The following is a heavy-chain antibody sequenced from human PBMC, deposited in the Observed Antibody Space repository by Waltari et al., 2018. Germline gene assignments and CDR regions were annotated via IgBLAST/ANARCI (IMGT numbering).Heavy chain of an antibody. CDR1: GYSISSGYY. Sequence: QVQLQESGPGLVKPSETLSLTCAVSGYSISSGYYWGWIRQPPGKGLEWIGTIYHSGGTYYNPSLKSRVTLSVHTSKNQFSLKLSSVTAADTAVYYCARVIFPTGLRFDDWGQGNLVTVSS. V-gene: IGHV4-38-2*01. CDR3: ARVIFPTGLRFDD. CDR2: IYHSGGT. J-gene: IGHJ4*02. D-gene: IGHD3-16*01.